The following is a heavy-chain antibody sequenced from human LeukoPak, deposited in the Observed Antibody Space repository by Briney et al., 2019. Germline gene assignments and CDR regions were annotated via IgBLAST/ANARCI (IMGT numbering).Heavy chain of an antibody. CDR1: GFTFSSYS. V-gene: IGHV3-48*04. CDR2: ISSSSSTK. D-gene: IGHD2-21*02. CDR3: ASDTSICSRSDCYADLGGD. Sequence: PGGSLRLSCSSSGFTFSSYSMNWVRQAPGKGLEWLSYISSSSSTKYYADSVRGRFTVSRDNAKNALFLQMNSPRVEDAAIYYCASDTSICSRSDCYADLGGDWGQGTLVTVSS. J-gene: IGHJ1*01.